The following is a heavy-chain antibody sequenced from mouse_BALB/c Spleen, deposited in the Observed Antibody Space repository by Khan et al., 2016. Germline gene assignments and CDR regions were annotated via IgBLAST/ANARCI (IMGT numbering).Heavy chain of an antibody. V-gene: IGHV5-4*02. CDR3: ARGGLRGGAWFAF. D-gene: IGHD2-4*01. CDR1: GFTFSDYF. Sequence: EVELVESGGGLVKPGGSLKLSCAASGFTFSDYFMYWVRRTPEKRLEWVATISDGGSYTYYPDSVKGRFTISRDNAKSNLYLQMSSLKSEDTAMYYCARGGLRGGAWFAFWGQGTLVTVSA. J-gene: IGHJ3*01. CDR2: ISDGGSYT.